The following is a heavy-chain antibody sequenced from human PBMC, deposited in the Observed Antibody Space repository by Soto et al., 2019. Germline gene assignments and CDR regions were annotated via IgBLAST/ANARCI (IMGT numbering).Heavy chain of an antibody. D-gene: IGHD2-15*01. J-gene: IGHJ6*03. CDR1: GGSISSYY. Sequence: PSETLSLTCTVSGGSISSYYWSWIRQSPGKGLEWIGYIYYSGSTNYNPSLKSRVTISVDTSKNQFSLKLSSVTAADTAVYYCARGLVVATHRSYYYYYYMDVWGKGTTVTVSS. V-gene: IGHV4-59*01. CDR3: ARGLVVATHRSYYYYYYMDV. CDR2: IYYSGST.